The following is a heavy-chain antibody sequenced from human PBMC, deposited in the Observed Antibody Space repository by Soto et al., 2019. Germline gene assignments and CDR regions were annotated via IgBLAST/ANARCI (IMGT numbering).Heavy chain of an antibody. J-gene: IGHJ6*02. Sequence: GWSLRLSCAASGFTFNTYGMHWVRQAPGRGLEWVAVIWYDGSIKYYADSVKGRFTISRDNSKNTLYLQMNSLRAEDTAVYYCARIDCTGGSCRPYAYYDMDVWGQGTTVTVSS. D-gene: IGHD2-15*01. V-gene: IGHV3-33*01. CDR3: ARIDCTGGSCRPYAYYDMDV. CDR2: IWYDGSIK. CDR1: GFTFNTYG.